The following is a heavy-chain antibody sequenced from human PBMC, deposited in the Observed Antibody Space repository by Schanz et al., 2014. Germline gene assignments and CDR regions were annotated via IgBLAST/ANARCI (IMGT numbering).Heavy chain of an antibody. J-gene: IGHJ4*02. CDR2: MIGSGSSV. V-gene: IGHV3-23*04. D-gene: IGHD3-22*01. CDR1: GFTFRNYG. CDR3: AKDGRLPYYGTGSDFDY. Sequence: EVQLVESGGGLAQPGGSLRLSCAASGFTFRNYGMSWVRQAPGKGLEWVSRMIGSGSSVFYADSVKGRFTISRDNLKNTVYLQMNSLRAGDTAVYYCAKDGRLPYYGTGSDFDYWGQGTLVAVSS.